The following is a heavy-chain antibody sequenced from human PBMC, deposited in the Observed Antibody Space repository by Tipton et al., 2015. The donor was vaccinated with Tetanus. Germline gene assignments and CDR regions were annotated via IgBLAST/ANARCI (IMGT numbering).Heavy chain of an antibody. Sequence: LVQPSETLSLTCAVYGGSFSGYYWSWIRQPPGKGLEWIGEINHSGSTNYNPSLKSRVTISVDTSKNHFSLKLSSVTAADTAVYYCARGNGYSYGYGYWGQGTLVTVSS. V-gene: IGHV4-34*01. J-gene: IGHJ4*02. CDR3: ARGNGYSYGYGY. CDR2: INHSGST. D-gene: IGHD5-18*01. CDR1: GGSFSGYY.